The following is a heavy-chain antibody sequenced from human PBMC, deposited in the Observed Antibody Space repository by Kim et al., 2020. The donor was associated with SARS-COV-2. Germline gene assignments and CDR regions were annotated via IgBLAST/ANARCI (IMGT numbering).Heavy chain of an antibody. CDR2: ISSNGGST. Sequence: GGSLRLSCSASGFTFSSYAMHWVRQAPGKGLEYVSAISSNGGSTYYADSVKGRFTISRDNSKNTLYLQMSSLRAEDTAVYYCVKDPHYDFWSGYGPYYFDYWGQGTLVTVSS. V-gene: IGHV3-64D*09. CDR3: VKDPHYDFWSGYGPYYFDY. J-gene: IGHJ4*02. CDR1: GFTFSSYA. D-gene: IGHD3-3*01.